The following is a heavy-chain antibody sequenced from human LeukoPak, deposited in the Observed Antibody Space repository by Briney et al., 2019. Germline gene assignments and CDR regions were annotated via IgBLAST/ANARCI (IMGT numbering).Heavy chain of an antibody. J-gene: IGHJ4*02. CDR2: ISNSGTSI. Sequence: PGGSLRLSCAASGFTFSSYEMNWVRQAPGKGLEWVSYISNSGTSIYYADSVKGRFTISRDNAKKSLYLQVNSLRAEDTAVYYCARVLGSYALDYWGQGTLVTVSS. CDR1: GFTFSSYE. V-gene: IGHV3-48*03. D-gene: IGHD3-10*01. CDR3: ARVLGSYALDY.